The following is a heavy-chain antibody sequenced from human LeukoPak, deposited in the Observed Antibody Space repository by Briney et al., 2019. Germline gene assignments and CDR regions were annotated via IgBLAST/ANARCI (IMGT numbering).Heavy chain of an antibody. CDR1: GGSISSGSCY. CDR3: ARDQGWFDP. J-gene: IGHJ5*02. V-gene: IGHV4-61*02. CDR2: IYTSGST. Sequence: SETLSLTCTVSGGSISSGSCYWSWIRQPAGKGLEWIGRIYTSGSTNYNPSLKSRVTISVDTSKNQFSLKLSSVTAADTAVYYCARDQGWFDPWGQGTLVTVSS.